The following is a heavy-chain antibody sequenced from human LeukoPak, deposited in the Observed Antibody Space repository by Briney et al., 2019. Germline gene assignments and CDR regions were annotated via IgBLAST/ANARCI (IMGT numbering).Heavy chain of an antibody. J-gene: IGHJ4*02. V-gene: IGHV4-59*01. CDR2: IYYSGST. D-gene: IGHD3-3*01. Sequence: SETLSLTCTVSGGSISSYYWSWIRQPPGKGLEWIGYIYYSGSTNYNPSLKSRVTISVDTSKNQFSLKLSSVTAADTAVYYCARVITIFGVSRDSYYFDYWGQGILVTVSS. CDR1: GGSISSYY. CDR3: ARVITIFGVSRDSYYFDY.